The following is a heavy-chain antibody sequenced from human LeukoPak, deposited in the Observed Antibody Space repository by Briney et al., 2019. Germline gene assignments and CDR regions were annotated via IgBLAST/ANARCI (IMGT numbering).Heavy chain of an antibody. D-gene: IGHD4-17*01. V-gene: IGHV4-39*01. J-gene: IGHJ4*02. CDR2: IYYSGST. CDR3: ASGDYVDPEFDD. Sequence: PSETLSLTCTVSGGSISSSSYYWGWIRQPPGKGLEWFGSIYYSGSTYSNPSLRSRVTICVNTYKNQFSLQLSSVTAEATAVYYCASGDYVDPEFDDWGQGTLVTVSS. CDR1: GGSISSSSYY.